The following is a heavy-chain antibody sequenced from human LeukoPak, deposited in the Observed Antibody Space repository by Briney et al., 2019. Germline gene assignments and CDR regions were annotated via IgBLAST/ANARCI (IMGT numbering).Heavy chain of an antibody. CDR2: IYTSGST. Sequence: SETLSLTCTVSGGSISSYYWSWIRQPAGKGLEWIGRIYTSGSTNYNPSLKSRVTMSVDTSKNQFSLELSSVTAADTAVYYCARDGFYDYVWGSYRPHYFDYWGQGTLVTVSS. D-gene: IGHD3-16*02. J-gene: IGHJ4*02. V-gene: IGHV4-4*07. CDR1: GGSISSYY. CDR3: ARDGFYDYVWGSYRPHYFDY.